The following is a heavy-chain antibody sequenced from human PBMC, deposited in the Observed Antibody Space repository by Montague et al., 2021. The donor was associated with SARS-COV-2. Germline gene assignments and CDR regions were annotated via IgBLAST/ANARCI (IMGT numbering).Heavy chain of an antibody. CDR3: AHSPIERGF. J-gene: IGHJ4*02. CDR2: LYLDDDT. V-gene: IGHV2-5*02. Sequence: PALVKPTQTLTLTCTFSGFSLNASGVGVGWIRQPPGKALEWLASLYLDDDTRYSPSLKTRLTITKDTTKSQVVLRMTNVDPVDTATYYCAHSPIERGFWGQGTLVTVSS. CDR1: GFSLNASGVG. D-gene: IGHD5-24*01.